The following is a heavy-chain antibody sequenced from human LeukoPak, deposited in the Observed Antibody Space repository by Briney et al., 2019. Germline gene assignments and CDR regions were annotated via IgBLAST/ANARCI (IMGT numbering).Heavy chain of an antibody. CDR3: AKRPRYYYYGMDV. CDR2: VNSDGSIT. J-gene: IGHJ6*02. CDR1: GFTFSTYW. Sequence: GGSLRLSCAASGFTFSTYWMHWVRQAPGKGLVWVSRVNSDGSITTYADSVKGRFTISRDNSKNTLYLQMNSLRAEDTAVYYCAKRPRYYYYGMDVWGQGTTVTVSS. V-gene: IGHV3-74*01.